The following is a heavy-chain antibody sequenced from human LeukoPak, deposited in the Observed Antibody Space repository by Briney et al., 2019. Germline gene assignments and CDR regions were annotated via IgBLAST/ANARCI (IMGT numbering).Heavy chain of an antibody. CDR2: ISSGI. J-gene: IGHJ4*02. CDR1: GFTFSSYS. V-gene: IGHV3-48*02. CDR3: ARERGGTQWFFDY. D-gene: IGHD3-22*01. Sequence: GGSLRLSCAASGFTFSSYSMNWVRQAPGKGLEWVSSISSGIYYADSVKGRFTISRDNAKNSLYLQMNSLRDEDTAVYYCARERGGTQWFFDYWGQGTLVTDSS.